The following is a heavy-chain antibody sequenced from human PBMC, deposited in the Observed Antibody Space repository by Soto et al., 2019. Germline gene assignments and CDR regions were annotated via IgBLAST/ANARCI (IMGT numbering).Heavy chain of an antibody. V-gene: IGHV3-33*01. CDR3: ARGTCDYSNLLGDY. J-gene: IGHJ4*02. Sequence: QVQLVESGGGVVQPGRSLRLSCAASGFTFSSYGMHWVRQAPGKGLEWVAVIWYDGSNKYYADSVKGRFTISRDNSKNTMYLQMNSLRAEDRAVYYCARGTCDYSNLLGDYWGQGTLVTVSS. CDR2: IWYDGSNK. D-gene: IGHD4-4*01. CDR1: GFTFSSYG.